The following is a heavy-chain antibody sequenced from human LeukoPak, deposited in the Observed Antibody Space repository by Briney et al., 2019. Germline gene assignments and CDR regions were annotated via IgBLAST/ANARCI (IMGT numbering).Heavy chain of an antibody. CDR1: GYSFTSYW. D-gene: IGHD5-18*01. CDR3: ARRGYSYGYGDLGDAFDI. J-gene: IGHJ3*02. V-gene: IGHV5-51*01. CDR2: IYPGDSDT. Sequence: GESLKISCKGSGYSFTSYWIAWVRQMPGKGLEWMGIIYPGDSDTRYSPSFQGQVTISADKSISTAYLQWSSLKASDTAMYYCARRGYSYGYGDLGDAFDIWGQGTMVTVSS.